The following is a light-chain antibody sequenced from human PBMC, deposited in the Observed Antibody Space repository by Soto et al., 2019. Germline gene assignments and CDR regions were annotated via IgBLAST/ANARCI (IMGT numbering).Light chain of an antibody. CDR3: QQFCNSVRT. J-gene: IGKJ1*01. CDR2: GAS. CDR1: QSVSSTD. Sequence: EIVLTQSPGTLSLSPGERATLSCRASQSVSSTDLVWYQQKPGQAPRLLIYGASSRATGIPDRFSGSGSGTDFTLTISRLEPEDFAVYYCQQFCNSVRTFGQGTEVEV. V-gene: IGKV3-20*01.